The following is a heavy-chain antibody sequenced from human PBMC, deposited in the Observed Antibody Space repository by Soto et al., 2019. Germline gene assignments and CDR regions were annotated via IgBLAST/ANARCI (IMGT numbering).Heavy chain of an antibody. CDR1: GYTLTELS. CDR2: FDPEDGET. CDR3: ATIYSYGYGVDY. Sequence: ASVKVSCKVSGYTLTELSMHWVRQAPGKGLEWMGGFDPEDGETIYAQKFQGRVTMTEDTSTDTAYMELSSLRSEDTAEYYCATIYSYGYGVDYWGQGTLVTVSS. V-gene: IGHV1-24*01. D-gene: IGHD5-18*01. J-gene: IGHJ4*02.